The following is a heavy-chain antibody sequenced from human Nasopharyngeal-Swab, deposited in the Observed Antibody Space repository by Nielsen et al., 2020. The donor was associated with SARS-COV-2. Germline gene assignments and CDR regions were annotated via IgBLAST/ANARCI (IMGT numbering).Heavy chain of an antibody. J-gene: IGHJ4*01. D-gene: IGHD1-1*01. CDR1: GFTFSSYS. V-gene: IGHV3-48*04. CDR2: ISSSGFTI. Sequence: GESLKISCAASGFTFSSYSMNWVRQAPGEGLEWVSSISSSGFTIYYADSVKGRFTISRDNARNSLYLQMNSLRAEDTALYYCARESPRTNWHDGYFDYWGHGTLVAVSS. CDR3: ARESPRTNWHDGYFDY.